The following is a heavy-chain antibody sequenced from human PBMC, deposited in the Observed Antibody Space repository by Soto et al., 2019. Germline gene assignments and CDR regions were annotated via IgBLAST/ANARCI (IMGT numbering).Heavy chain of an antibody. V-gene: IGHV1-18*01. D-gene: IGHD4-17*01. CDR3: ARGGFRGAVNMNKYFDY. CDR2: TSGYIGNT. CDR1: GYTFTNYG. Sequence: ASVKVSCKASGYTFTNYGISWVRQAPGQGLEWMGWTSGYIGNTNYGQKFQGRVTLTTDTSTSTAYMELTRLRSDDTAVYYCARGGFRGAVNMNKYFDYWGQGTQVTVSS. J-gene: IGHJ4*02.